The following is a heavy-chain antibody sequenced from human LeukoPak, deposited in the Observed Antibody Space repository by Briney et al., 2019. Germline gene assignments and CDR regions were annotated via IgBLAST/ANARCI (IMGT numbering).Heavy chain of an antibody. CDR3: ARDHSSGWYVFDY. CDR2: IYYSGST. Sequence: PSETLSLTCTVSGGSISSYYWSWIRQPPGKGLEWIGYIYYSGSTYYNPSLKSRVTISVDTSKNQFSLKLSSVTAADTAVYYCARDHSSGWYVFDYWGQGTLVTVSS. CDR1: GGSISSYY. D-gene: IGHD6-19*01. V-gene: IGHV4-59*12. J-gene: IGHJ4*02.